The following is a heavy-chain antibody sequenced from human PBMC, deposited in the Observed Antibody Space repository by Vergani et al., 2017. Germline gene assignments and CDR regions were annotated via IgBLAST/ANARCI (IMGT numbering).Heavy chain of an antibody. CDR2: ISSDGNKK. Sequence: QVQLVESGGGEVQPGRSLRLSCSAAGFPFSDYGVHWVRQAPGKGLEWVSVISSDGNKKNYADSVKGRFTISRDNSKNTLYLEMNALRAEDTAVYYCARHKEQLVPGNYYYYYYMDVWGKGTTVTVSS. CDR3: ARHKEQLVPGNYYYYYYMDV. J-gene: IGHJ6*03. CDR1: GFPFSDYG. V-gene: IGHV3-30*03. D-gene: IGHD6-13*01.